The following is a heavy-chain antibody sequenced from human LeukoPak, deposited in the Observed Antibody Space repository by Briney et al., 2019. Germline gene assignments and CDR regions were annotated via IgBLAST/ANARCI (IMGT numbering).Heavy chain of an antibody. CDR3: ARELGENYDFWSGYYTLDY. CDR1: GVSISSGSYY. CDR2: IYTSGST. Sequence: PSETLSLTCTVSGVSISSGSYYWSWIRQPAGKGLEWIGRIYTSGSTNYNPSLKSRVTISVDTSKNQFSLKLSSVTAADTAVYYCARELGENYDFWSGYYTLDYWGQGTLVTVSS. V-gene: IGHV4-61*02. J-gene: IGHJ4*02. D-gene: IGHD3-3*01.